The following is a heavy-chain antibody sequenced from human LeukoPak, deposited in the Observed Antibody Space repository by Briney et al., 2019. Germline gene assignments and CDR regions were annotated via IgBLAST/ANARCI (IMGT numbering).Heavy chain of an antibody. V-gene: IGHV3-21*01. D-gene: IGHD6-13*01. CDR1: GSIFSRYT. CDR3: TRDEDEELVRDY. J-gene: IGHJ4*02. Sequence: PGGSLRLSCAASGSIFSRYTMNWVRQAPGKGLEWVSSISSTSTYIYYADSVKGRFTVSRDNAKKSLYLQMNSLRADDTAVYYCTRDEDEELVRDYWGQGTLVTVSS. CDR2: ISSTSTYI.